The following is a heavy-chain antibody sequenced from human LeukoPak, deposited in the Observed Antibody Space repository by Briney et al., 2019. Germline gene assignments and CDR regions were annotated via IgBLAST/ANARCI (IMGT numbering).Heavy chain of an antibody. V-gene: IGHV4-59*01. CDR2: IYYSGST. Sequence: KPSETLSLTCTVSGGSISSYYWSWIRQPPGKGLEWIGYIYYSGSTNYNPSLKSRVTISVDTSKNQFPLKLSSVTAADTAVYYCARALGEFDYWGQGTLVTVSS. CDR1: GGSISSYY. J-gene: IGHJ4*02. D-gene: IGHD3-10*01. CDR3: ARALGEFDY.